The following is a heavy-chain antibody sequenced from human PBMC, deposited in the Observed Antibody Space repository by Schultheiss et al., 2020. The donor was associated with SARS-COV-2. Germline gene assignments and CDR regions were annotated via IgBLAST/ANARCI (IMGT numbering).Heavy chain of an antibody. J-gene: IGHJ4*02. V-gene: IGHV4-34*01. CDR1: GGSFSGYY. D-gene: IGHD3-10*01. Sequence: SETLSLTCAVYGGSFSGYYWSWIRQPPGKGLEWIGYIYHSGSTYYNPSLKSRVTISVDRSKNQFSLKLSSVTAADTAVYYCARLLPPYGSGSYYLYYFDYWGQGTLVTVSS. CDR2: IYHSGST. CDR3: ARLLPPYGSGSYYLYYFDY.